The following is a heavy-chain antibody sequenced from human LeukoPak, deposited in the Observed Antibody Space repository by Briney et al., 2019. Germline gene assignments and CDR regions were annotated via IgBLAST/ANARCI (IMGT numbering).Heavy chain of an antibody. CDR1: GGSISSYY. CDR2: IYYSGST. D-gene: IGHD6-19*01. V-gene: IGHV4-59*01. J-gene: IGHJ4*02. Sequence: SQTLSLTCTVSGGSISSYYWSWIRQPPGKGLEWIGYIYYSGSTNYNPSLKSRVTISVDTSKNQFSLKLSSVTAADTAVYYCAREGVAGNDYFDYWGQGTLVTVSS. CDR3: AREGVAGNDYFDY.